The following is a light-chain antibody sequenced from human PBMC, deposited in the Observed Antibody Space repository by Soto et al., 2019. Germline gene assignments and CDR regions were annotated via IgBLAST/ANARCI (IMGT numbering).Light chain of an antibody. CDR2: GAS. Sequence: EIVMTQSPAPLSASPGERATLSCRASQSVSSNLAWYQQKPGQAPRLLIYGASTRATGVPARFSGSRSGTDVTLTVSSLQSEDFAVYYCQQYNNWPPWTFGPGTKVDI. CDR3: QQYNNWPPWT. J-gene: IGKJ3*01. CDR1: QSVSSN. V-gene: IGKV3-15*01.